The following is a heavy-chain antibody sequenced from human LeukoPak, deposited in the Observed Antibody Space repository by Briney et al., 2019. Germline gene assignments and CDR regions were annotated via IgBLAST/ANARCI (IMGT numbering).Heavy chain of an antibody. V-gene: IGHV1-69*13. D-gene: IGHD1-26*01. CDR1: GGTFSSYA. Sequence: ASVKVSFRASGGTFSSYAISWVRQAPGQGLEWMGGIIPIFGTANYAQKFQGRVTITADESTSTAYMELSSLRSEDTAVYYCARSEWELYYFDYWGQGTLVTVSS. J-gene: IGHJ4*02. CDR3: ARSEWELYYFDY. CDR2: IIPIFGTA.